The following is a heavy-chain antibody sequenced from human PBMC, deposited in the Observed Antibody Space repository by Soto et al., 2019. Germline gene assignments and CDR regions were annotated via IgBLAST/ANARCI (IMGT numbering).Heavy chain of an antibody. CDR1: GGSISSSNW. CDR2: IYHSGST. V-gene: IGHV4-4*02. J-gene: IGHJ4*02. D-gene: IGHD3-22*01. CDR3: ASRPYYYDRVRYFDY. Sequence: PSETLSLTCAVSGGSISSSNWWSWVRQPPGKGLEWIGEIYHSGSTNYNPSLKSRVTISVDKSKNQFSLKLSSVTAADTAVYYCASRPYYYDRVRYFDYWGQGTLVTVSS.